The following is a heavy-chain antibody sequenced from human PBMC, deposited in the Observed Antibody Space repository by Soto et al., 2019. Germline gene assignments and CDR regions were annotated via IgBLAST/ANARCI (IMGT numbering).Heavy chain of an antibody. V-gene: IGHV3-53*01. CDR3: ARAIGFTIVPAAMGDIGAFDI. CDR2: IYSGGST. J-gene: IGHJ3*02. CDR1: GFTVSSNY. Sequence: GGSLRLSCAASGFTVSSNYMSWVRQAPGKGLEWVSVIYSGGSTYYADSVKGRFTISRDNSKNTLYLQMNSLRAEDTAVYYCARAIGFTIVPAAMGDIGAFDIWGQGTMVTVSS. D-gene: IGHD2-2*01.